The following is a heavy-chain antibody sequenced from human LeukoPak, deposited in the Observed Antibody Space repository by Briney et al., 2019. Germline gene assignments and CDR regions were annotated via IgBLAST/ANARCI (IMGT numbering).Heavy chain of an antibody. D-gene: IGHD2-21*02. J-gene: IGHJ3*02. CDR1: GFTFSSYG. CDR2: ISYDGSNK. Sequence: GGSLRLSCAASGFTFSSYGMHWVRQAPGKGLEWVAVISYDGSNKYYADSVKGRFTISRDNSKNTLYLQMNSLRAEDTAVYYCARVVAYCGGDCGDAFDIWGQGTMVTVSS. V-gene: IGHV3-30*03. CDR3: ARVVAYCGGDCGDAFDI.